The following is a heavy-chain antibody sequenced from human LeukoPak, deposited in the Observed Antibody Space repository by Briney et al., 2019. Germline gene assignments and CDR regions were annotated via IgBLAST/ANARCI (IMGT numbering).Heavy chain of an antibody. J-gene: IGHJ4*02. V-gene: IGHV3-33*01. D-gene: IGHD1-7*01. Sequence: PGGSLRLSCAASGFTFSSYGMHWVRQAPGKGLEWVAVIWYDGSNKYYADSVKGRFTISRDNSKNTLYLQMNSLRAEDTAVYYCARDSTLNFLDYWGQGTLVTVSS. CDR1: GFTFSSYG. CDR3: ARDSTLNFLDY. CDR2: IWYDGSNK.